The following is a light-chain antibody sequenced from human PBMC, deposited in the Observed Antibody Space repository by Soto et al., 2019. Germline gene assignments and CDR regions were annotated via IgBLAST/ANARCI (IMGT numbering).Light chain of an antibody. CDR3: SSYAASNNFYFV. V-gene: IGLV2-8*01. J-gene: IGLJ3*02. Sequence: QSALTQPPSASGSPGQSVTISCTGTSIDVGGYNYVSWYQQYPGRAPKLMIYEVTNRPSGVPDRFSGSKSGNTASLTVSGLQAEDEADYYCSSYAASNNFYFVFGGGTKVTVL. CDR1: SIDVGGYNY. CDR2: EVT.